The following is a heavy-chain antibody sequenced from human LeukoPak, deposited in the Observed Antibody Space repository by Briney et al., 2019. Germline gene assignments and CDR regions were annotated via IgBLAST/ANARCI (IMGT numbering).Heavy chain of an antibody. V-gene: IGHV3-53*01. CDR2: IYSGGST. CDR3: AKDLTYYYDSTGYYFDY. D-gene: IGHD3-22*01. CDR1: GFTVSSKY. Sequence: QPGGSLRLSCAASGFTVSSKYMSWVRQAPGKGLEWVSVIYSGGSTYYADSVKGRFTISRDNSKNTLYLQLNSLRAEDTAIYYCAKDLTYYYDSTGYYFDYWGQGTLVTVSS. J-gene: IGHJ4*02.